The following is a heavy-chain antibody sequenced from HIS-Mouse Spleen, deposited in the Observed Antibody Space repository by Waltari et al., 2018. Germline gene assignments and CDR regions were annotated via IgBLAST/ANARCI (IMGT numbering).Heavy chain of an antibody. J-gene: IGHJ2*01. D-gene: IGHD6-13*01. CDR2: IYYRGTT. V-gene: IGHV4-39*07. CDR1: GGSISSSSYH. CDR3: AREIPYSSSWYDWYFDL. Sequence: QLQLQESGPGLVKPSETLSLTCTVSGGSISSSSYHWGWIRQPPGQGVEGIGSIYYRGTTYYNPSLKSRVTISVDTSKNQFSLKLSSVTAADTAVYYCAREIPYSSSWYDWYFDLWGRGTLVTVSS.